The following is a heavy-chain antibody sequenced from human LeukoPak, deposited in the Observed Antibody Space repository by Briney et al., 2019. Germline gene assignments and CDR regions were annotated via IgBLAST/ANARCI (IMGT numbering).Heavy chain of an antibody. CDR3: ARDKKQLSAFDI. Sequence: SETLSLTCAVYGGSFSGYYWSWIRQHPGKGLEWIEYIYYSGSTYYNPSLKSRVTISVDTSKNQFSLKLSSVTAADTAVYYCARDKKQLSAFDIWGQGTMVTVSS. J-gene: IGHJ3*02. D-gene: IGHD6-13*01. CDR1: GGSFSGYY. V-gene: IGHV4-31*11. CDR2: IYYSGST.